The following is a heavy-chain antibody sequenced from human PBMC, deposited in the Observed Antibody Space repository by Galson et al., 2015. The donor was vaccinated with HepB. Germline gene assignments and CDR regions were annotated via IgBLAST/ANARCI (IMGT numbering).Heavy chain of an antibody. CDR1: GFTVSSNY. CDR3: ARDGYKRVWFGELFDAAFDI. D-gene: IGHD3-10*01. CDR2: IYSGGST. Sequence: SLRLSCAASGFTVSSNYMSWVRQAPEKGLEWVSVIYSGGSTYYADSVKGRFTISRDNSKNTLYLQMNSLRAEDTAVYYCARDGYKRVWFGELFDAAFDIWGQGTMVTVSS. V-gene: IGHV3-66*01. J-gene: IGHJ3*02.